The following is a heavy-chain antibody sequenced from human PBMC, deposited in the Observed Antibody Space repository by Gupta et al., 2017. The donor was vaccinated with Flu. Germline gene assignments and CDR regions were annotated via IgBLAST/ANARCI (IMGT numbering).Heavy chain of an antibody. CDR3: AKGYCSSTSCYPYYFDY. J-gene: IGHJ4*02. D-gene: IGHD2-2*01. V-gene: IGHV3-23*01. CDR1: GFNFSNFA. CDR2: ISGSGGST. Sequence: EVQLLEYGGGLVQPGGSLRLYCTASGFNFSNFAMSWVRQAPGKGLEWVSAISGSGGSTYYADSVKGRFTISRDNSKSTLYLQMNSLRAEDTAVYYCAKGYCSSTSCYPYYFDYWGQGTLVTVSS.